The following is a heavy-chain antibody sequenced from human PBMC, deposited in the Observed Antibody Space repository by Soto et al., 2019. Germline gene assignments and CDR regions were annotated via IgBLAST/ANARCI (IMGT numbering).Heavy chain of an antibody. D-gene: IGHD3-3*01. Sequence: QVQLVQSGAEVKKPGASVKVSCKASGYTFTSYGISWVRQAPGQGLEWMGWISAYNGNTNDAQKLQGRVTMTTDTSTSTGYVELVSVRSEDTAVYYCARDRLTGYDFWSGPPGDMDVWGKGTTVTVSS. V-gene: IGHV1-18*01. J-gene: IGHJ6*03. CDR3: ARDRLTGYDFWSGPPGDMDV. CDR2: ISAYNGNT. CDR1: GYTFTSYG.